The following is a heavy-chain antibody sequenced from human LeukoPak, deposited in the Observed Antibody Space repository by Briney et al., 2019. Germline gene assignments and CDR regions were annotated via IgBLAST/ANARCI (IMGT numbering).Heavy chain of an antibody. CDR1: GYTFTNYG. V-gene: IGHV1-18*01. Sequence: GASVKVSCKASGYTFTNYGISWVRQAPGQGLEWMGWISAYNGNTHYAQKFQGRVTMTTDTSTSTAYMELSSLRSEDTAVYYCARGQRRQLVVYWGQGTLVTVSS. CDR2: ISAYNGNT. D-gene: IGHD6-13*01. J-gene: IGHJ4*02. CDR3: ARGQRRQLVVY.